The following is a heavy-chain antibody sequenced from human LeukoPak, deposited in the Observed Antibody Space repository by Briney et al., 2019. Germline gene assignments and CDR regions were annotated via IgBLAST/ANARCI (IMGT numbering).Heavy chain of an antibody. CDR3: ARKGSYYDSSGPSRYYYYYMDV. Sequence: GRSLRLSCAASGFTFSSYSMNWVRQAPGKGLEWVSSISSSSSYIYYADSVKGRFTISRDNAKNSLYLQMNSLRAEDTAVYYCARKGSYYDSSGPSRYYYYYMDVWGKGTTVTVSS. CDR2: ISSSSSYI. CDR1: GFTFSSYS. V-gene: IGHV3-21*01. J-gene: IGHJ6*03. D-gene: IGHD3-22*01.